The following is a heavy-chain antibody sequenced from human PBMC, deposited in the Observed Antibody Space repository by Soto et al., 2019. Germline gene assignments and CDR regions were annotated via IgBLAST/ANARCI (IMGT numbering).Heavy chain of an antibody. Sequence: GGSLRLSCAASGFTFSSYSMNWVRQAPGKGLEWVSSISSSSSYIYYADSVKGRFTISRDNAKNSLYLQMNSLRAEDTAVYYCAREGGPWLDILTGRNPFDYWGQGTLVTVSS. CDR2: ISSSSSYI. CDR3: AREGGPWLDILTGRNPFDY. J-gene: IGHJ4*02. CDR1: GFTFSSYS. V-gene: IGHV3-21*01. D-gene: IGHD3-9*01.